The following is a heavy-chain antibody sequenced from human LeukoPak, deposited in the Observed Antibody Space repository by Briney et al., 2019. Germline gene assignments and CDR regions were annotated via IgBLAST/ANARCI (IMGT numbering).Heavy chain of an antibody. CDR3: ARPWDAFDI. CDR2: IYSDDTT. J-gene: IGHJ3*02. V-gene: IGHV3-53*01. Sequence: GGSLRLSCAASGFNVISNYMNWVRQAPGKGLEWVSVIYSDDTTYYADSVKGRFTISRDNSRNTLYLQMNSLGPEDTAVYYCARPWDAFDIWGQGTMVTVSS. CDR1: GFNVISNY.